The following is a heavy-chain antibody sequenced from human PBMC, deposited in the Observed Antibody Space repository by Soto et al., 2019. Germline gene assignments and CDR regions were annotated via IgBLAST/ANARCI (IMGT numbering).Heavy chain of an antibody. CDR1: GGTFSSNG. CDR2: IIPIFDLV. Sequence: QVQLVQSGAEVKEPGSSVKVSCKTSGGTFSSNGLSWVRQAPGQGPEWVGGIIPIFDLVTYAQKFQGRVTITADESTSTAYMDLSSPRSEDTAVYYCARNREGYYFDYWGQGTLVTVSS. CDR3: ARNREGYYFDY. J-gene: IGHJ4*02. V-gene: IGHV1-69*12.